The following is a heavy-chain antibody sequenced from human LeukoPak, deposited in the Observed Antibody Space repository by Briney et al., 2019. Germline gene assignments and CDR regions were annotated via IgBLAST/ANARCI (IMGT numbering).Heavy chain of an antibody. CDR3: GVLYYYYGMDV. CDR2: IIPIFGTA. Sequence: SVKVSCKASGGTFISYAISWVRQAPGQGLEWMGGIIPIFGTANYAQKLQGRVTMTTDTSTTTAYMELRSLRSDDTAVYYCGVLYYYYGMDVWGQGTTVTVSS. J-gene: IGHJ6*02. D-gene: IGHD3-10*01. V-gene: IGHV1-69*05. CDR1: GGTFISYA.